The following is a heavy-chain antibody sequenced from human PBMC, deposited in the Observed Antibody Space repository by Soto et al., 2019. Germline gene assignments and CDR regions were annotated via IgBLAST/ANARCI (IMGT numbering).Heavy chain of an antibody. CDR3: ARVHPWEWMVYYYYYGMDV. V-gene: IGHV1-3*01. CDR1: GYTFTSYA. CDR2: INAGNGNT. J-gene: IGHJ6*04. Sequence: ASVKVSCKASGYTFTSYAMHWVRQAPGQRLEWMGWINAGNGNTKYSQKFQGRVTITRDTSASTAYMELSSLRSEDTAVYYWARVHPWEWMVYYYYYGMDVWGKGTKVTVSS. D-gene: IGHD6-19*01.